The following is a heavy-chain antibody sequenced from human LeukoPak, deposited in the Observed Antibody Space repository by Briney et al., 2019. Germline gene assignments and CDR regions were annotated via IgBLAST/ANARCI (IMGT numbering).Heavy chain of an antibody. CDR2: INHSGST. D-gene: IGHD3-10*01. V-gene: IGHV4-34*01. Sequence: SETLSLTCAVYGGSFSGYYWSWIRQPPGKGLEWIGEINHSGSTNYNPSLKSRVTISVDTSKNQFSLKLSSVTAADTAVYYCVRGGYYGSGRPRFDPWGQGTLVTVSS. CDR3: VRGGYYGSGRPRFDP. J-gene: IGHJ5*02. CDR1: GGSFSGYY.